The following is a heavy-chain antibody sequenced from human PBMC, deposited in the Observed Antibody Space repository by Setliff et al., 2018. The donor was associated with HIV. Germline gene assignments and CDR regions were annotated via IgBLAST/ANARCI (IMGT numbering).Heavy chain of an antibody. CDR1: GFTFSTFA. V-gene: IGHV3-30*01. CDR2: ISYDRSRT. Sequence: GGSLRLSCVASGFTFSTFAMHWVRQAPGKGLEWVSVISYDRSRTYYADSVKGRFTISRDNVRDSLHLQMNSLTTEDTALYYCVKDGALAGRYFHYMDVWGKGTTVTV. CDR3: VKDGALAGRYFHYMDV. J-gene: IGHJ6*03. D-gene: IGHD6-19*01.